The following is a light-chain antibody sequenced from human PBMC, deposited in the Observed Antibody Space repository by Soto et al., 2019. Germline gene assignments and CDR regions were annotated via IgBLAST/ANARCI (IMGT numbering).Light chain of an antibody. Sequence: DIQMTQSPSTLSASVGDRVTITCRASQSISVWLAWYRQKAGKAPNLLIYKASRLESGVPSRFSGSGSETEFTLTISGLQPGDSATDYCQQYNSYSPTFGQGTKVEVK. CDR1: QSISVW. J-gene: IGKJ1*01. V-gene: IGKV1-5*03. CDR3: QQYNSYSPT. CDR2: KAS.